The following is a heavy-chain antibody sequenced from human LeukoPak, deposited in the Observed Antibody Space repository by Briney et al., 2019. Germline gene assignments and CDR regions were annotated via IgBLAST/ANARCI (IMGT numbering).Heavy chain of an antibody. CDR1: GGSFSGYY. V-gene: IGHV4-34*01. D-gene: IGHD4-17*01. CDR3: ARPQGYGDYVGWFDP. Sequence: PSETLSLTCAVYGGSFSGYYWSWIRQPPGKGLEWIGEINHSGSTNYNPSLKSRVTISVDTSKNQFSLKLSSVTAADTAVYYCARPQGYGDYVGWFDPWGQGTLVTVSS. J-gene: IGHJ5*02. CDR2: INHSGST.